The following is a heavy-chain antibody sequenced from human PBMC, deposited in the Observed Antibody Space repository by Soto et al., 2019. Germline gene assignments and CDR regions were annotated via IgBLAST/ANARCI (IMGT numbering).Heavy chain of an antibody. CDR1: GFTVSSNY. Sequence: EVQLVESGGGLIQPGGSLRLSCAASGFTVSSNYMSCVRQAPGKGLEWVSVIYSGGSTYYADSVKGRFTIFRENSKNKLYLQMNRLRAEDTAVYYCARYCRDGYKRYYFDSWGQGSLVTVSS. J-gene: IGHJ4*02. D-gene: IGHD2-15*01. CDR2: IYSGGST. CDR3: ARYCRDGYKRYYFDS. V-gene: IGHV3-53*01.